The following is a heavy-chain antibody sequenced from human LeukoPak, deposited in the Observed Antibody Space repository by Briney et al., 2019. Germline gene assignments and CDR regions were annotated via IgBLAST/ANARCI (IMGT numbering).Heavy chain of an antibody. CDR2: ISAYNGNT. CDR3: ARDGSSSGRYMDV. D-gene: IGHD6-19*01. CDR1: GYTFSNYG. V-gene: IGHV1-18*01. Sequence: ASVKVSCKASGYTFSNYGINWVRQAPGQGLEWMGWISAYNGNTKYAEKLQGRATMTTDTSTSTGYMELRSLRSDDTAVYYCARDGSSSGRYMDVWGKGTTVTISS. J-gene: IGHJ6*03.